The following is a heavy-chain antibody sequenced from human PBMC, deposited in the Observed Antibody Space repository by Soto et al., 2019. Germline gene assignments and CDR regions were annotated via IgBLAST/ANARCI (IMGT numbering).Heavy chain of an antibody. V-gene: IGHV3-23*01. CDR2: ISGSGGST. CDR3: AKDQRGDSGSYYDPGEYFDY. D-gene: IGHD1-26*01. CDR1: GFTFSSYA. J-gene: IGHJ4*02. Sequence: GGSLRLSCAASGFTFSSYAMSWVRQAPGKGLEWVSAISGSGGSTYYADSVKGRFTISRDNSKNTLYLQMNSLRAEDTAVYYCAKDQRGDSGSYYDPGEYFDYWGQGTLVTVSS.